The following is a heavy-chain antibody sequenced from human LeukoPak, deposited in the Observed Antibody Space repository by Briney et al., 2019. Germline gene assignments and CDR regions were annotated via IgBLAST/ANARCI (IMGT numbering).Heavy chain of an antibody. CDR3: AKESMVRGVIQPFDY. CDR1: GFTFSSYG. J-gene: IGHJ4*02. V-gene: IGHV3-30*18. D-gene: IGHD3-10*01. Sequence: PGGSLRLSCAASGFTFSSYGMHWVRQAPGKGLEWVAVISYDGSNKYYADSVKGRFTISRDNSKNTLYLQMNSLRAEDTAVYYCAKESMVRGVIQPFDYWGQGTLVTVSS. CDR2: ISYDGSNK.